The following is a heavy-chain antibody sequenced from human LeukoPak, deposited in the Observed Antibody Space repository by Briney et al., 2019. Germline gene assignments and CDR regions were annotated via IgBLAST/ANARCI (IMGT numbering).Heavy chain of an antibody. CDR1: GFTFNRYW. V-gene: IGHV3-74*03. J-gene: IGHJ6*02. Sequence: GGSLRLSCTASGFTFNRYWMHWVRQAPGKGLVWVSRISPDGNSATYADSVKGRFTISRDNAKNTLYLQMNSLRAEDSAVYYCVSLDGVYYYHMDVWGQGTTVIVSS. CDR3: VSLDGVYYYHMDV. CDR2: ISPDGNSA. D-gene: IGHD3/OR15-3a*01.